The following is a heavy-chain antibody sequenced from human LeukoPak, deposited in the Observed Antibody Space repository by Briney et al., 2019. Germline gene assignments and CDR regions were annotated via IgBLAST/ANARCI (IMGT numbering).Heavy chain of an antibody. D-gene: IGHD3-3*01. V-gene: IGHV1-2*02. J-gene: IGHJ6*03. Sequence: ASVKVSCKASGYTFTGYYMHWVRQAPGQGLEWMGWINPNSGGTNYAQKFQGRVTMTRDTSISTAYMELSRLRSDDTAVYYCARVPVLRFSLGYYYMDVWGKGTTVTVSS. CDR2: INPNSGGT. CDR3: ARVPVLRFSLGYYYMDV. CDR1: GYTFTGYY.